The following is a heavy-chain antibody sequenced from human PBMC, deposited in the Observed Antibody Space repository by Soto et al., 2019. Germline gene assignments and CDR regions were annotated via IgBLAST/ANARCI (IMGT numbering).Heavy chain of an antibody. Sequence: EVQLVESGGGLVQPGGSLRLSCAASGFTFSTYSMNWVRQAPGKGLEWVSYISSSSTTIYYADSVKGRFTISRDNAKNSLYLQMNSLRAEDTAVYYCAIDLLRVVPAAGDYWGQGTLVTVSS. CDR1: GFTFSTYS. CDR3: AIDLLRVVPAAGDY. CDR2: ISSSSTTI. D-gene: IGHD2-2*01. V-gene: IGHV3-48*01. J-gene: IGHJ4*02.